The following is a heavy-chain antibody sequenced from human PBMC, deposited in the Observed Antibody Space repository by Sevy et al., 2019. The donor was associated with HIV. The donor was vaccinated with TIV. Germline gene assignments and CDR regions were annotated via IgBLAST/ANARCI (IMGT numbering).Heavy chain of an antibody. CDR3: AMDRYYDASGYYYYYYGMDV. V-gene: IGHV3-66*01. CDR2: IDSGGST. CDR1: GFTVSGNY. J-gene: IGHJ6*02. Sequence: GGSLRLSCEASGFTVSGNYMAWVRLAPGKGLEWVSLIDSGGSTYYADSVKGRFTIYRDNAKNNLYLQMNPLRAEDTAVYFCAMDRYYDASGYYYYYYGMDVWGQGTTVTVSS. D-gene: IGHD3-22*01.